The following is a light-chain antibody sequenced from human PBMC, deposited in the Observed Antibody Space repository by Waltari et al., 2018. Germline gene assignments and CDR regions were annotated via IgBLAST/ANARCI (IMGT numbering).Light chain of an antibody. CDR3: QSYDSSWSGSLV. J-gene: IGLJ1*01. CDR1: SSNIGADYD. V-gene: IGLV1-40*01. Sequence: QSVLTQPPSVSGAPGQRVIVSCTGSSSNIGADYDVHWYQVLPGTAPKLLIYGHTNRPPGVPARFSGSKSGTSASLAITGLQAEDEADYYCQSYDSSWSGSLVFGTGTKVSVL. CDR2: GHT.